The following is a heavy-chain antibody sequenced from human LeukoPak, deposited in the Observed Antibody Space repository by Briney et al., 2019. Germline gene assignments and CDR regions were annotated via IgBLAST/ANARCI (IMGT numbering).Heavy chain of an antibody. V-gene: IGHV3-72*01. CDR2: IRSKAYSYTT. Sequence: GGSLRLSCAASGFIFSDHYMDWVRQAPGKGLEWVGRIRSKAYSYTTEYAASVKGRFTISRDDSKNSLYLQMNTLKTEDTAVYYCTGIYYGSGTYDYWGQGTLVTVSS. CDR1: GFIFSDHY. CDR3: TGIYYGSGTYDY. J-gene: IGHJ4*02. D-gene: IGHD3-10*01.